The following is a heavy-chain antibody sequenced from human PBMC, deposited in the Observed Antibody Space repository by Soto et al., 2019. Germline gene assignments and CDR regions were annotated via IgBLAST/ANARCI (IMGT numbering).Heavy chain of an antibody. V-gene: IGHV3-48*02. CDR3: ARLSVRYCSGGSCSQLDY. J-gene: IGHJ4*02. CDR2: ISSGGTI. Sequence: EVQLVESGGGLVQPGGSVRLSCAASGFTFSTYSMNWVRQAPGKGLEWVSFISSGGTIYYADSVKGRFTISRDNAKNSLYLQMNSLSDEDTAVYYCARLSVRYCSGGSCSQLDYWGQGTLVTVSS. CDR1: GFTFSTYS. D-gene: IGHD2-15*01.